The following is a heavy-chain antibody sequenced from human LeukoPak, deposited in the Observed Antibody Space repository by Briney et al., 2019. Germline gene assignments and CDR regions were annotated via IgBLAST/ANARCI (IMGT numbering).Heavy chain of an antibody. J-gene: IGHJ6*02. CDR3: ARDTYYDFWSGYLYYYYYGMDV. D-gene: IGHD3-3*01. Sequence: GASVKVSCKASGGTFSSYAISWVRQAPGQGLEWMGGIIPIFGTANCAQKFQGRVTITADESTSTAYMELSSLRSEDTAVYYCARDTYYDFWSGYLYYYYYGMDVWGQGTTVTVSS. CDR1: GGTFSSYA. CDR2: IIPIFGTA. V-gene: IGHV1-69*13.